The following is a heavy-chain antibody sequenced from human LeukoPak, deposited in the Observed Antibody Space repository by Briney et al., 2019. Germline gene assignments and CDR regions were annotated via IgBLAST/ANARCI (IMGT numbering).Heavy chain of an antibody. CDR2: IYHTGRT. CDR1: GGSITSYS. J-gene: IGHJ3*02. D-gene: IGHD4-23*01. Sequence: PSETLSLTCTVSGGSITSYSWNWIRQPPGKGLEWVGYIYHTGRTYSNPSLKSRVTVSVDRSKNQFSLKLSSVTAADTAVYYCARGYGDNSGAFDIWGQGTMVTVSS. V-gene: IGHV4-59*12. CDR3: ARGYGDNSGAFDI.